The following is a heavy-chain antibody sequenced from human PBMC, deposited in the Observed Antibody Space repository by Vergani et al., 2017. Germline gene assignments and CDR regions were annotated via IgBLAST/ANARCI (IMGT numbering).Heavy chain of an antibody. CDR3: VRDVRVSRT. Sequence: EVQMVESGGGLVKPGGSLRLSCVASGFTFSHYSMNWVRQAPGKGLGWVSSIRGNNNDVYYADSVKGRFTITRDNAKNSLYLDMSSLRAEATAEYYCVRDVRVSRTGGQGTLVAVSS. CDR2: IRGNNNDV. J-gene: IGHJ3*01. CDR1: GFTFSHYS. D-gene: IGHD2-2*01. V-gene: IGHV3-21*01.